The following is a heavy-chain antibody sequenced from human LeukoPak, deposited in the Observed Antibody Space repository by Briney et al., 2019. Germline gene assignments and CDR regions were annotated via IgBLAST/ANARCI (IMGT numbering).Heavy chain of an antibody. CDR1: GFTFSSYA. V-gene: IGHV3-23*01. CDR3: AKQSFYAPPYCFDY. J-gene: IGHJ4*02. CDR2: ISGSGRNT. D-gene: IGHD2-15*01. Sequence: PGGSLRLSCAASGFTFSSYAMSWVRQAPGKGLEWVSDISGSGRNTHYADSVKGRFTISRDKSKNTLYLQMNSLRAEDTAVYYCAKQSFYAPPYCFDYWGQGTLVTVSS.